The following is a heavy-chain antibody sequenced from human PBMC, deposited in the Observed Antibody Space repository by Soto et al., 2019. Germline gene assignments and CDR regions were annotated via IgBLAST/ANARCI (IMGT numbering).Heavy chain of an antibody. J-gene: IGHJ3*02. CDR3: ASVGYYDSSGYYPYGAFDS. D-gene: IGHD3-22*01. Sequence: PSETLSLTCPFSGFSLSSYYWILLRPPPGKGLEWIGYIYYSGSTNYNPSLKSRVTISVDTSKNQFSLKLSSVTAADTAVYYCASVGYYDSSGYYPYGAFDSWGQGTMVTVS. CDR2: IYYSGST. V-gene: IGHV4-59*01. CDR1: GFSLSSYY.